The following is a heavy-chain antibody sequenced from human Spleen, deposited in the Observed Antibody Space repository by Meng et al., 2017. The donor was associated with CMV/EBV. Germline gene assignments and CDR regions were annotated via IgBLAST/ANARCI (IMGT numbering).Heavy chain of an antibody. J-gene: IGHJ6*02. V-gene: IGHV3-7*01. Sequence: GESLKISCAASGFTFNTYWMTWVRQAPGKGLEWVANINQDGSEKFYVDSVKGRFSISRDNAKNSLFLHMESLRGDDMAVYHCARATKFAIFGVLVKWGAMDVWGQGTTVTVSS. CDR2: INQDGSEK. CDR1: GFTFNTYW. D-gene: IGHD3-3*02. CDR3: ARATKFAIFGVLVKWGAMDV.